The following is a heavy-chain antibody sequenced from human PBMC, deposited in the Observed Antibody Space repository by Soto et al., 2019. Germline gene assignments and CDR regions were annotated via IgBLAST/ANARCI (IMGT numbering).Heavy chain of an antibody. J-gene: IGHJ4*02. CDR2: IYYSGST. D-gene: IGHD3-10*01. V-gene: IGHV4-31*03. CDR3: AREGTSGTHVDY. CDR1: GGSISSGGYY. Sequence: SETLSLTCNVSGGSISSGGYYWSWIRQHPGKGLEWIGYIYYSGSTYYNPSLKSRVTISVDTSKNQFSLKLSSVTAADTAVYYCAREGTSGTHVDYWGQGTLVTVSS.